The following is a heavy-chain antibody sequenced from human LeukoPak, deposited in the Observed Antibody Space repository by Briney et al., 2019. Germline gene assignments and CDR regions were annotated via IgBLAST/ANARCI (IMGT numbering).Heavy chain of an antibody. V-gene: IGHV3-23*01. D-gene: IGHD2-15*01. CDR1: GFTFSSYA. CDR2: IGSSGTST. J-gene: IGHJ4*02. Sequence: PGGSLRLSCAASGFTFSSYAMSWVRQAPGKGLEWVSAIGSSGTSTYYADSVKGRFTISRDISKNTLYLQMNSLRAEGTAVYYCAKVTKSYCSGGSCNLDYWGQGTLVTVSS. CDR3: AKVTKSYCSGGSCNLDY.